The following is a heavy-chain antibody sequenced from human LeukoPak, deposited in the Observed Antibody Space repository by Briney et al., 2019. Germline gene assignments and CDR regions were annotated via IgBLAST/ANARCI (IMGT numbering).Heavy chain of an antibody. D-gene: IGHD4-23*01. J-gene: IGHJ4*02. CDR2: ISSSSSYI. V-gene: IGHV3-21*04. Sequence: GGSLRLSCAASGFTFSSYSMNWVRQAPGKGLEWVSSISSSSSYIYYADSVKGRFTISRDNAKNSLYLQMNSLRAEDTALYYCARTRVPRSVVTNYLIYWGQGTLVTVSS. CDR1: GFTFSSYS. CDR3: ARTRVPRSVVTNYLIY.